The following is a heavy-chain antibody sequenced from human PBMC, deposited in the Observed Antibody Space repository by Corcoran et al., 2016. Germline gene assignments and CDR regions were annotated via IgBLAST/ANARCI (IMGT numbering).Heavy chain of an antibody. V-gene: IGHV3-74*01. CDR1: GFTFSSYW. Sequence: EVQLVESGGGLVQPGGSLRLSCAASGFTFSSYWMHWVRQAPGKGLVWVSRINSDGSSTSYADSVKGRFTISRDKAKNTLYLQMNSLRAEDTAVYYCARDWLGYYGMDVWGQGTTVTVSS. J-gene: IGHJ6*02. CDR2: INSDGSST. CDR3: ARDWLGYYGMDV. D-gene: IGHD6-19*01.